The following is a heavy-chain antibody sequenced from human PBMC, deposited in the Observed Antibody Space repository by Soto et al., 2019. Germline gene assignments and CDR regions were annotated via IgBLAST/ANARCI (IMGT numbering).Heavy chain of an antibody. CDR2: ISYSGDTV. Sequence: EVQLVESGGGLVQPGGSLRLSCAASGFTFSSYSMNWVRQAPGKGLEWVAYISYSGDTVYYADSVKGRFTSSRDNAQSSRYREMNRLRAEDPAVYYCARPRGYSYGYSDYWGQGTLVTVSS. V-gene: IGHV3-48*01. CDR3: ARPRGYSYGYSDY. CDR1: GFTFSSYS. J-gene: IGHJ4*02. D-gene: IGHD5-18*01.